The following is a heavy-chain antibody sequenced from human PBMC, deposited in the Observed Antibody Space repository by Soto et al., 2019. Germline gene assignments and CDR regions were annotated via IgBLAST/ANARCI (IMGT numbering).Heavy chain of an antibody. CDR1: GTSFGTYY. Sequence: PSETLSLTCAVSGTSFGTYYWSWIRQPPGKGLEWIGYIYHSGSTYYNPSLKSRVTISVDRSKNQFSLKLSSVTAADTAVYYCAREVGDLGTRFDPWGQGTLVTVSS. V-gene: IGHV4-59*12. D-gene: IGHD1-26*01. CDR2: IYHSGST. CDR3: AREVGDLGTRFDP. J-gene: IGHJ5*02.